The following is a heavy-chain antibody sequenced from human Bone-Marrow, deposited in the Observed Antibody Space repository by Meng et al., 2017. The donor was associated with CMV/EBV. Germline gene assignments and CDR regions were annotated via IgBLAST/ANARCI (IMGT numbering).Heavy chain of an antibody. CDR2: IYFSGST. CDR3: ARFSVGSTPPHGDY. D-gene: IGHD1-26*01. Sequence: SETPSLTCTVAGGFVSSGGYYWSWVRQPPGKGLEWIGFIYFSGSTKYNPSVKSRVTISVGTSKDQFSLKLSSVTAADTAVYYCARFSVGSTPPHGDYWGQGTLVTVSS. J-gene: IGHJ4*02. V-gene: IGHV4-61*08. CDR1: GGFVSSGGYY.